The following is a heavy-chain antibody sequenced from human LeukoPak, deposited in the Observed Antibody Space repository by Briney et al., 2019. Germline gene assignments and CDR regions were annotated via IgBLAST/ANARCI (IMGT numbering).Heavy chain of an antibody. D-gene: IGHD1-26*01. CDR1: GFTFSSYS. CDR3: ARDLGGSYCL. V-gene: IGHV3-21*01. Sequence: GGSLRLSCAASGFTFSSYSMNWVRQAPGRGLEWVPSISYSSTYIYYTDSVKGRFTVSRDNAKNSLYLQMNSLRAEDTAVYYCARDLGGSYCLWGQGTLVTVSS. J-gene: IGHJ4*02. CDR2: ISYSSTYI.